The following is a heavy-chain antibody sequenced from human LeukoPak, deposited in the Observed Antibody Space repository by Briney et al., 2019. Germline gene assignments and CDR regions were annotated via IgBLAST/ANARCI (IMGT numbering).Heavy chain of an antibody. J-gene: IGHJ3*02. V-gene: IGHV3-30*18. CDR1: GFTFSSYG. Sequence: GRSLRLSCAASGFTFSSYGMHWVRQAPGKGLEWVAVISYDGSNKYYADSVKGRFTISRDNSKNTLYLQMNSLRAEDTAVYYCAKNSYGYVDAFDIWGQGPMVTVSS. D-gene: IGHD5-18*01. CDR3: AKNSYGYVDAFDI. CDR2: ISYDGSNK.